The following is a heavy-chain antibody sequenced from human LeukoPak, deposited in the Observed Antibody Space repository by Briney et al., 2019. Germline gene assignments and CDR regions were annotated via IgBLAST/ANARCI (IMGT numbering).Heavy chain of an antibody. CDR1: GGTFSSYA. J-gene: IGHJ6*03. CDR2: IIPFFGTA. D-gene: IGHD1-7*01. CDR3: ARSRTGAYNWNYEAYYYYMDV. V-gene: IGHV1-69*05. Sequence: SVKVSCKASGGTFSSYAISWVRQAPGQGLEWMGGIIPFFGTANYAQKFQGRVTITTDESTSTAYMELSSLRSEDTAVYYCARSRTGAYNWNYEAYYYYMDVWGKGTTVTVSS.